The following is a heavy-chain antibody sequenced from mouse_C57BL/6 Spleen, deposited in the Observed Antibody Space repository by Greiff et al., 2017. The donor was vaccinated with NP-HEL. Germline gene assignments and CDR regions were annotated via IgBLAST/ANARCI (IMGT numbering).Heavy chain of an antibody. V-gene: IGHV1-59*01. Sequence: VQLQQPGAELVRPGTSVKLSCKASGYTFTSYWMHWVKQRPGQGLEWIGVIDPSDSYTNYNQKFKGKATLTVDTSSSTAYMQLSSLTSEASAVYYCARRGYYDYDAYYFDYWGQGTTLTVSS. CDR3: ARRGYYDYDAYYFDY. CDR1: GYTFTSYW. J-gene: IGHJ2*01. D-gene: IGHD2-4*01. CDR2: IDPSDSYT.